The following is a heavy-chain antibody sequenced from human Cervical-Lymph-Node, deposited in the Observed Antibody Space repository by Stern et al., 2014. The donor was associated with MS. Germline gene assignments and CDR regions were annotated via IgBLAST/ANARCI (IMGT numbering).Heavy chain of an antibody. Sequence: VQLVESGGGVVQPGRSLRLSCAASGFTFSSYAMHWVRQAPGKGLEWVAVISYDGSNKYYADSVKGRFTISRDNSKNTLYLQMNSLRAEDTAVYYCARDGAVAGTPLLDYWGQGTLVTVSS. J-gene: IGHJ4*02. CDR1: GFTFSSYA. CDR2: ISYDGSNK. CDR3: ARDGAVAGTPLLDY. V-gene: IGHV3-30*01. D-gene: IGHD6-19*01.